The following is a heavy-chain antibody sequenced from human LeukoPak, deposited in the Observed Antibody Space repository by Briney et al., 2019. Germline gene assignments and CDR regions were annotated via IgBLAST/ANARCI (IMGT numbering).Heavy chain of an antibody. Sequence: SETLSLTCAVSGGSISSYYWSWIRQPPGKGLEWIGYIYYSGSTNYNPSLKSRVTISVDTSKNQFSLKLSSVTAADTAVYYCASSIAARKGFDYWGQGTLVTVSS. CDR1: GGSISSYY. V-gene: IGHV4-59*01. CDR2: IYYSGST. CDR3: ASSIAARKGFDY. D-gene: IGHD6-6*01. J-gene: IGHJ4*02.